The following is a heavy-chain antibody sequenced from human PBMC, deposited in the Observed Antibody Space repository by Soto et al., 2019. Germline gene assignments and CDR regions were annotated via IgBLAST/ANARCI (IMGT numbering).Heavy chain of an antibody. CDR3: AKGRDDRSGYYFNWFDP. Sequence: GASVKVSCKASGYTFTSYGISWVRQAPGQGLEWMGWISAYNGNTNYEQKFQGRLTLTEDTSTGTAYMELSSLRSEDTAVYFCAKGRDDRSGYYFNWFDPWGQGTLVTVSS. CDR1: GYTFTSYG. V-gene: IGHV1-18*01. CDR2: ISAYNGNT. J-gene: IGHJ5*02. D-gene: IGHD3-22*01.